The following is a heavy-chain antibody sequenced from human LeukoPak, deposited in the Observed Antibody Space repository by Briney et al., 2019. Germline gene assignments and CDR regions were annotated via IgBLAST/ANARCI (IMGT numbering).Heavy chain of an antibody. CDR3: ARGLSSSWYHYYYYMDV. Sequence: SSETLSLTCTVSGGSISSYYWSWIRQPAGKGLEWIGRIYTSGSTNYNPSLKSRVTMSVDTSKNQFSLKLSSVIAADTAVYYCARGLSSSWYHYYYYMDVWGKGTTVTVSS. CDR1: GGSISSYY. J-gene: IGHJ6*03. CDR2: IYTSGST. V-gene: IGHV4-4*07. D-gene: IGHD6-13*01.